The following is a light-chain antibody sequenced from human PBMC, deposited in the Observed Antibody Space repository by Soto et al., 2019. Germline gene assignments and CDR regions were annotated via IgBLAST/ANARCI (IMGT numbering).Light chain of an antibody. V-gene: IGLV1-40*01. CDR1: SSNIGAGYD. J-gene: IGLJ2*01. Sequence: QSVLPQPHSVSGAPGQRVTISCTGSSSNIGAGYDVHWYQQLPGTAPKLLIYGNTNRPSGVPDRFSGSKSGTSASLAITGLQAEDEADYYCQSYDSSLSGSVVFGGGTQLTVL. CDR2: GNT. CDR3: QSYDSSLSGSVV.